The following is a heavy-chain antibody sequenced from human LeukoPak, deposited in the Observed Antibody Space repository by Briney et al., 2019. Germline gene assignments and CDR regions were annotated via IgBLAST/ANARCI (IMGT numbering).Heavy chain of an antibody. CDR3: ARGGGIAAAGTYRRFDY. J-gene: IGHJ4*02. CDR1: GGSFSGYY. Sequence: SETLSLTCAVYGGSFSGYYWSWIRQPPGKGLEWIGEINHSGSTNYNPSLKSRVTISVDTSKNQFSLELSSVTAADTAVYYCARGGGIAAAGTYRRFDYWGQGTLVTVSS. CDR2: INHSGST. V-gene: IGHV4-34*01. D-gene: IGHD6-13*01.